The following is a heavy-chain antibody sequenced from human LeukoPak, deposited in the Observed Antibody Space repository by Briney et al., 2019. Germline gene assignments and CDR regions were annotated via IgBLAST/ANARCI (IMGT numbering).Heavy chain of an antibody. CDR1: GGSISSYY. D-gene: IGHD3-22*01. CDR2: IYYSGST. Sequence: SETLSLTCTVSGGSISSYYWSWIRQPPGKGLEWIGYIYYSGSTNYNPSLKSRVTISVDTSRNQFSLKLSSVTAADTAVYYCARHGSRYYYDSSGYYYEYYFDYWGQGTLVTVSS. V-gene: IGHV4-59*08. CDR3: ARHGSRYYYDSSGYYYEYYFDY. J-gene: IGHJ4*02.